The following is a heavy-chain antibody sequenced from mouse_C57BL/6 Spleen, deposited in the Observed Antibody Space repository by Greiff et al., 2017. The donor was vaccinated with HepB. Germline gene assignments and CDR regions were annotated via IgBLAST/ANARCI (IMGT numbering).Heavy chain of an antibody. V-gene: IGHV5-12*01. CDR1: GFTFSDYY. D-gene: IGHD1-1*02. CDR2: ISNGGGST. Sequence: EVQLVESGGGLVQPGGSLKLSCAASGFTFSDYYMYWVRQTPEKRLEWVAYISNGGGSTYYPDTVKGRFTISRDNAKNTLYLQMSRLKSEDTAMYYCARHGAEPYGLAYWGQGTLVTVSA. CDR3: ARHGAEPYGLAY. J-gene: IGHJ3*01.